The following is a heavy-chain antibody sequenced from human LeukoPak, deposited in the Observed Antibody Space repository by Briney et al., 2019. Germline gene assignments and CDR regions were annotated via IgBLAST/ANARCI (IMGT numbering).Heavy chain of an antibody. CDR3: AKDYTRSSRGYFDY. D-gene: IGHD1-26*01. Sequence: PGGSLRLSCAASGFTFDDYGMSWVRQAPGKGLEWVSGINWNGGSTGYADSVKGRFTISRDNAKNSLYLQMNSLRAEDTALYYCAKDYTRSSRGYFDYWGQGTLVTVSS. CDR2: INWNGGST. CDR1: GFTFDDYG. J-gene: IGHJ4*02. V-gene: IGHV3-20*04.